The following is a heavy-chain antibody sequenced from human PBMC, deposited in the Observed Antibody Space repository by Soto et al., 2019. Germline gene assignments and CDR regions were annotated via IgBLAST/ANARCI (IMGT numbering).Heavy chain of an antibody. CDR3: AKSPSLTYYYDSSGYYYFDY. CDR1: GFTFSDYY. J-gene: IGHJ4*02. V-gene: IGHV3-11*01. CDR2: ISSSGSTI. Sequence: GGSLRLSCAASGFTFSDYYMSWIRQAPGKGLEWVSYISSSGSTIYYADSVKGRFTISRDNSKNTLYLQMNSLRAEDTAVYYCAKSPSLTYYYDSSGYYYFDYWGQGTLVTVSS. D-gene: IGHD3-22*01.